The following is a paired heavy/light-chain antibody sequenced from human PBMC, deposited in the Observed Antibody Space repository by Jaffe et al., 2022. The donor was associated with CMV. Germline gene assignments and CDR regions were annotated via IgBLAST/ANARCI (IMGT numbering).Heavy chain of an antibody. Sequence: EVQLVESGGGLVQPGRSLRLSCAASGFTFDDYAMHWVRQAPGKGLEWVSGISWNSGSIGYADSVKGRFTISRDNAKNSLYLQMNSLRAEDTALYYCAKANVKWEPTAGDAFDIWGQGTMVTVSS. CDR1: GFTFDDYA. V-gene: IGHV3-9*01. J-gene: IGHJ3*02. D-gene: IGHD1-26*01. CDR2: ISWNSGSI. CDR3: AKANVKWEPTAGDAFDI.
Light chain of an antibody. CDR3: QVWDSSSDPYV. J-gene: IGLJ1*01. CDR2: YDS. V-gene: IGLV3-21*04. CDR1: NIGSKS. Sequence: SYVLTQPPSVSVAPGKTARITCGGNNIGSKSVHWYQQKPGQAPVLVIYYDSDRPSGIPERFSGSNSGNTATLTISRVEAGDEADYYCQVWDSSSDPYVFGTGTKVTVL.